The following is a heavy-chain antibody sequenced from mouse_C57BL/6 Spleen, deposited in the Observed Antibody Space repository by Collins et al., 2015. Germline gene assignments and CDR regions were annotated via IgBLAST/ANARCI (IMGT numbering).Heavy chain of an antibody. Sequence: QVQLQQSGAELMKPGASVKISCKATGYTFSSYWIERVKQRPGHGLEWIGEILPGSGSTNYNEKFKGKATFTADTSSNTAYMQLSSLTSEDSAVYYCARDGYGNYAMDYWGQGTSVTVSS. CDR2: ILPGSGST. CDR1: GYTFSSYW. D-gene: IGHD2-1*01. J-gene: IGHJ4*01. V-gene: IGHV1-9*01. CDR3: ARDGYGNYAMDY.